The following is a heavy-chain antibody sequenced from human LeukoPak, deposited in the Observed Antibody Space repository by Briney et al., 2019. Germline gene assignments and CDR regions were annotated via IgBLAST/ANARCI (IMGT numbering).Heavy chain of an antibody. V-gene: IGHV4-61*02. CDR2: IYTSGST. CDR1: GGSISSGSYY. D-gene: IGHD3-22*01. Sequence: PSETLSLTCTVSGGSISSGSYYWSWIRQPAGKGLEWIGRIYTSGSTNYNPSLKSRVTISVDTSKNQFSLKLSSVTAADTAVYYCDRGGGYYDSSGYYSEYFQRWGQGTLVTVSS. CDR3: DRGGGYYDSSGYYSEYFQR. J-gene: IGHJ1*01.